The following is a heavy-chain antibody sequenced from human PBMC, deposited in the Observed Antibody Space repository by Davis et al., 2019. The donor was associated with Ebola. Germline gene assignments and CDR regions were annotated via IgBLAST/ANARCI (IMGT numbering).Heavy chain of an antibody. CDR3: ARADDYSNYGWFDP. CDR1: GGSFSGYY. D-gene: IGHD4-11*01. J-gene: IGHJ5*02. CDR2: INHSGST. V-gene: IGHV4-34*01. Sequence: SETLSLTCAVYGGSFSGYYWGWIRQPPGKGLEWIGEINHSGSTNYNPSLKSRVTISVDTSKNQFSLKLSSVTAADTAVYYCARADDYSNYGWFDPWGQGTLVTVSS.